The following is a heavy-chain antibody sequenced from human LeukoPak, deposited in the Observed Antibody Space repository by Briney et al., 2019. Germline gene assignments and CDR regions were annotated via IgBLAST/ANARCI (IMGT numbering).Heavy chain of an antibody. D-gene: IGHD3-22*01. V-gene: IGHV1-69*13. CDR1: GGTYSSYA. CDR3: AREGLCYDSSGYYAPMRY. CDR2: IIPIFGTA. Sequence: ASVKVSCKASGGTYSSYAISWVRQAPGQGLEWMGGIIPIFGTANYAQKFQGRVTITADESTSTAYMELSSLRSEDTAVYYCAREGLCYDSSGYYAPMRYWGQGTLVTVSS. J-gene: IGHJ4*02.